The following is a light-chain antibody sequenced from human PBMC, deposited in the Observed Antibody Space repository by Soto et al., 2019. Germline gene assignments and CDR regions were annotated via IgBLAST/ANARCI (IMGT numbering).Light chain of an antibody. V-gene: IGKV3-15*01. CDR3: QQYNSWPPKIT. J-gene: IGKJ5*01. Sequence: EIVMTQSPATVSVSQGERATLSCRASQRVSSNLAWYQQKPGQAPRLLIYGASTRATDIPARFSGSGSGTDFTLTISSLQSEDFAVYYCQQYNSWPPKITFGQGTRLEI. CDR1: QRVSSN. CDR2: GAS.